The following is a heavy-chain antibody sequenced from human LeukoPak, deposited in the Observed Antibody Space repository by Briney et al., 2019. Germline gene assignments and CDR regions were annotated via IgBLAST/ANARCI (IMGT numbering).Heavy chain of an antibody. V-gene: IGHV1-69*13. Sequence: ASVKVSCKASRGTFSSYAISWVRQAPGQGLEWMGGIIPIFGTANYAQKFQGRVTITADESTSTAYMELSSLRSEDTAVYYCARRLLWFGEFYFDYWGQGTLVTVSS. CDR1: RGTFSSYA. D-gene: IGHD3-10*01. CDR2: IIPIFGTA. CDR3: ARRLLWFGEFYFDY. J-gene: IGHJ4*02.